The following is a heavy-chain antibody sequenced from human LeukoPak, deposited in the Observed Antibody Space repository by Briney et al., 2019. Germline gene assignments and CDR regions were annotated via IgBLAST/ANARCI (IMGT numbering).Heavy chain of an antibody. D-gene: IGHD5-18*01. Sequence: PGRSLRLSCTASGLAFSEYGMHWVRQAPGKGLEWVAVISYDGSNKYHLDSVKGRFTISRDNSKDTLYLQVDSLRPEDTAVYYCAQLGYSYGYYVDYWGQGTLVTVSS. V-gene: IGHV3-30*18. J-gene: IGHJ4*02. CDR1: GLAFSEYG. CDR3: AQLGYSYGYYVDY. CDR2: ISYDGSNK.